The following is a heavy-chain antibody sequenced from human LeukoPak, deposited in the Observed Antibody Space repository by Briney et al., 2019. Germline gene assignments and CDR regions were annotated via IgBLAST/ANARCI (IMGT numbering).Heavy chain of an antibody. CDR1: GFTFSSYA. CDR2: ISGSGGST. CDR3: AKVYYYDNSGYFPPYYFDY. D-gene: IGHD3-22*01. Sequence: GGSLRLSCAASGFTFSSYAMSWVRQAPGKGLEWVSAISGSGGSTYYADSVKGRFTISRDNSKNTLYLQMNSLRAEDTAVYYCAKVYYYDNSGYFPPYYFDYWGQGTLVTVSS. J-gene: IGHJ4*02. V-gene: IGHV3-23*01.